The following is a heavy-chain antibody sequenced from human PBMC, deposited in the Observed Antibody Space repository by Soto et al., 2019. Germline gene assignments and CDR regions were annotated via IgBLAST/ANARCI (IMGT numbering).Heavy chain of an antibody. Sequence: QVQLVQSGAEVKKPGASVKVSCKASGYTFTSYAMHWVRQAPGQRLEWMGWINAGNGNTKYSQKFQGRVTITRDTSASTAYMELSRLRSEDTAVYYCARSGDQGSGWYREVYYYYYGMDVWGQGTTVTVSS. V-gene: IGHV1-3*01. CDR1: GYTFTSYA. J-gene: IGHJ6*02. D-gene: IGHD6-19*01. CDR3: ARSGDQGSGWYREVYYYYYGMDV. CDR2: INAGNGNT.